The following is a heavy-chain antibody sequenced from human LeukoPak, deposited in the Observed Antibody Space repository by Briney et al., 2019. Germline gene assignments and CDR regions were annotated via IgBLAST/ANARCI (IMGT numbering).Heavy chain of an antibody. V-gene: IGHV3-11*04. CDR1: GFTFSDYY. CDR2: ISSSGSTI. Sequence: GGSPRLSCAASGFTFSDYYMSWIRQAPGKGLEWVSYISSSGSTIYYADSVKGRFTISRDNAKNSLYLQMSSLRAEDTAVYYCARSHSVTTSPFDYWGQGTLVTVSS. D-gene: IGHD4-17*01. CDR3: ARSHSVTTSPFDY. J-gene: IGHJ4*02.